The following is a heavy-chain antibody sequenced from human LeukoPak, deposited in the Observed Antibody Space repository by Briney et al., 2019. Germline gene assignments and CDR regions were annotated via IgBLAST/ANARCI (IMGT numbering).Heavy chain of an antibody. CDR3: ARGMDTASY. CDR1: AYTFTVYY. CDR2: INPNSGGT. D-gene: IGHD5-18*01. Sequence: ASVKVSFTASAYTFTVYYMHWVRQAPGQGREWMGWINPNSGGTNYAQKFQGRVTMTRDTSISTAYMELSRLRSDDTAVYYCARGMDTASYWGQGTLVTVSS. J-gene: IGHJ4*02. V-gene: IGHV1-2*02.